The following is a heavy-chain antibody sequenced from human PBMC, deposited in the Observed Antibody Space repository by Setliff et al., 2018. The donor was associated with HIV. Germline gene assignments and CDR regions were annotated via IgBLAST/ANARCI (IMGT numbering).Heavy chain of an antibody. CDR1: GGTLGSYA. Sequence: ASVKVSCKVSGGTLGSYAINWVRQAPGQGLEWIGGIIPEFGVASHSPRMQGRLTIDADKSRTTAYMVLSSLRSDDTAVYYCARSGGWWGYNNRHPYYYYMDVWGKRTPVTVSS. V-gene: IGHV1-69*10. D-gene: IGHD3-16*01. CDR3: ARSGGWWGYNNRHPYYYYMDV. CDR2: IIPEFGVA. J-gene: IGHJ6*03.